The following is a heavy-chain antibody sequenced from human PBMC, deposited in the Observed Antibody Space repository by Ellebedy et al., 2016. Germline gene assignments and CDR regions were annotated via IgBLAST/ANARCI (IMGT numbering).Heavy chain of an antibody. D-gene: IGHD3-3*01. CDR2: ISYDGSNT. CDR3: AKQRGNYDFWGGTDY. J-gene: IGHJ4*02. CDR1: GFTFSTYG. Sequence: GESLKISXAASGFTFSTYGMSWVRQAPGQGLEWVGVISYDGSNTYYADSVKGRFTISRDNSKNTLYLQMNSLRDEDTAVYYCAKQRGNYDFWGGTDYWGQGTLVTVSS. V-gene: IGHV3-30*18.